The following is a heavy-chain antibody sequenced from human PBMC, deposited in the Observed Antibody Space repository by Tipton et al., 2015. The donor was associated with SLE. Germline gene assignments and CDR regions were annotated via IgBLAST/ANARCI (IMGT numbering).Heavy chain of an antibody. CDR1: GGSFSGYY. CDR2: IYYSGST. CDR3: AREVTAWGFDI. J-gene: IGHJ3*02. V-gene: IGHV4-34*01. Sequence: TLSLTCAVYGGSFSGYYWSWIRQPPGKGLEWIGEIYYSGSTNYNPSLKSRVTISVDTSKNQFSLKLSFVTAADTAVYYCAREVTAWGFDIWGQGTMVTVSS. D-gene: IGHD2-21*02.